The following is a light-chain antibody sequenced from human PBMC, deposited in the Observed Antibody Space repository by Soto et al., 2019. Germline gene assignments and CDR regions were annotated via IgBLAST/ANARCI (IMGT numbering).Light chain of an antibody. CDR2: GAS. J-gene: IGKJ2*01. Sequence: EIVLTQSPGTLSLSPGERATLSCRASQSVSSSYLAWYQQKPGQAPRLLIYGASSRATGIPDRFSGSGSGTDFTFTISRLEPKDFAVYYCQQYGSSPMYTFGQETKLEI. CDR3: QQYGSSPMYT. V-gene: IGKV3-20*01. CDR1: QSVSSSY.